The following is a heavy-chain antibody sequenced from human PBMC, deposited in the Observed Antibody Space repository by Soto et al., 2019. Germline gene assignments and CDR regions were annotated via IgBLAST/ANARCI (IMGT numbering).Heavy chain of an antibody. J-gene: IGHJ4*02. CDR2: IYYSGST. V-gene: IGHV4-39*01. CDR1: GGSISSSSYY. Sequence: PSETLSLTCTVSGGSISSSSYYWGWIRQPPGKGLEWIGSIYYSGSTYYNPSLKSRVTISVDTSKNQFSLKLSSVTAADTAVYYCARHTTDTAMAPDYWGQGTLVTVSS. CDR3: ARHTTDTAMAPDY. D-gene: IGHD5-18*01.